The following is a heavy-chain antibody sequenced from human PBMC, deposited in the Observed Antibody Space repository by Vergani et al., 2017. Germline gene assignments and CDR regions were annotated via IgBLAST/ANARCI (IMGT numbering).Heavy chain of an antibody. D-gene: IGHD3-10*01. Sequence: QITLKESGPTLVKPTQTLTLTCTFSGFSLSTSGVGVGWIRQPPGKALEWLALIYWDDDKRYSPSLKSRLTITKDTSKNQVVLTMTNMDPVDTATYYCARISETYGSGSYRSGCDYWGQGTLVTVSS. CDR3: ARISETYGSGSYRSGCDY. V-gene: IGHV2-5*02. J-gene: IGHJ4*02. CDR1: GFSLSTSGVG. CDR2: IYWDDDK.